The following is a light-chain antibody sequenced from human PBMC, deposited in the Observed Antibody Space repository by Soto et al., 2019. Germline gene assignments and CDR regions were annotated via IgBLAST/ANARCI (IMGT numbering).Light chain of an antibody. J-gene: IGKJ5*01. CDR3: QQRSNWPIT. CDR2: DAS. CDR1: QSVSSC. Sequence: EIVLTQSPATLSLSPGERATLCCRASQSVSSCLAWYQQKPGQAPRLLIYDASNRATGVPARFSGSGSGTDFTLTISSLEPEDFAVYYCQQRSNWPITFGQGTRLEIK. V-gene: IGKV3-11*01.